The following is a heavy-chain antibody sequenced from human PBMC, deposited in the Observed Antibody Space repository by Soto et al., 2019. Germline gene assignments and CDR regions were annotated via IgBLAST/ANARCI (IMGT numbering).Heavy chain of an antibody. V-gene: IGHV4-34*01. CDR1: GGSFSGYY. Sequence: SETLSLTCAVYGGSFSGYYWSWIRQPPGKGLEWIGEINHSGSTNYNPSLKSRVTISVDTSKNQFSLKLSSVTAADTAVYYCAAEGGSSGYYYDYWGQGPLVTVSS. J-gene: IGHJ4*02. CDR3: AAEGGSSGYYYDY. CDR2: INHSGST. D-gene: IGHD3-22*01.